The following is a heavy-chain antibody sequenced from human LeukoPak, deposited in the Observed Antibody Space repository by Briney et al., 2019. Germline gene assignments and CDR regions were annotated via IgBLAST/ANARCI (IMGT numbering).Heavy chain of an antibody. CDR3: ATPEGGDGYNYFRSRPLYFDY. Sequence: VASVKVSCKASGYTFTDYYMQWVRQAPGQGLEWMGRINPNSGGTNYAQKFQGRVTMTRDTSISTAYMELSRLRSEDTAVYYCATPEGGDGYNYFRSRPLYFDYWGQGTLVTVSS. CDR1: GYTFTDYY. V-gene: IGHV1-2*06. CDR2: INPNSGGT. J-gene: IGHJ4*02. D-gene: IGHD5-24*01.